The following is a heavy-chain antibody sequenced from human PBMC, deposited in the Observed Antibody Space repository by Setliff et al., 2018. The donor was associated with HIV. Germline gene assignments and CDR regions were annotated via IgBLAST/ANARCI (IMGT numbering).Heavy chain of an antibody. V-gene: IGHV4-39*07. CDR2: VYYRGRT. CDR1: GGSMSSSGPGYY. J-gene: IGHJ5*02. CDR3: ATCRHRPSNWFDP. Sequence: PSETLSLTCTVSGGSMSSSGPGYYWGWVRQTPGGGLEWIGSVYYRGRTYYNPSLKSRVSISVDRSGNQFSLRLTSVTAADTAVYYCATCRHRPSNWFDPWGQGTVVTVSS.